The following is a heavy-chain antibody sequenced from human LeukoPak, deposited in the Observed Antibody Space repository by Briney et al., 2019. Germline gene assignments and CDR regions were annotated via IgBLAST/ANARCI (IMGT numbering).Heavy chain of an antibody. J-gene: IGHJ4*02. CDR3: ASGSSFDSSGRSFDY. CDR2: INPKSGGT. Sequence: GASVKVSCKASGYTFSGYYMHWVRQAPGQGLEWMGWINPKSGGTNYAQKFQGRVTMTRDTSISTAYMELSRLRFDDTVVYYCASGSSFDSSGRSFDYWGQGTLVTVSS. V-gene: IGHV1-2*02. CDR1: GYTFSGYY. D-gene: IGHD3-22*01.